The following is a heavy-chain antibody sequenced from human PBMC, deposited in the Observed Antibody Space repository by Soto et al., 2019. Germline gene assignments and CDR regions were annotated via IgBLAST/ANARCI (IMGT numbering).Heavy chain of an antibody. CDR1: GFTFSCSA. V-gene: IGHV3-23*01. CDR3: ARGFNRLDY. CDR2: ISDTGDGT. J-gene: IGHJ4*02. Sequence: GGSLRLSCAASGFTFSCSAMNWVRQAPGKGLEWVSTISDTGDGTYYADSVKGRFTISRDNSKNTLHLQMNSLRAEDTAVYYCARGFNRLDYWGRGTLVTVSS. D-gene: IGHD5-12*01.